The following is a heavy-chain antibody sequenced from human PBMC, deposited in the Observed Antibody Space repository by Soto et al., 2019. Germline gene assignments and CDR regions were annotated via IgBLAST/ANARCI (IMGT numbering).Heavy chain of an antibody. CDR1: GGTFSSYA. Sequence: QVQLVQSGAEVKKPGSSVKVSCKASGGTFSSYAISWVRQAPGQGLEWMGGIIPIFGTANYAQKFQGRVTITADESTSTAYVEMSSLRSEDTAVYYCAREYSSGWHPPAFDIWGQGTMVTVSS. CDR2: IIPIFGTA. D-gene: IGHD6-19*01. V-gene: IGHV1-69*01. J-gene: IGHJ3*02. CDR3: AREYSSGWHPPAFDI.